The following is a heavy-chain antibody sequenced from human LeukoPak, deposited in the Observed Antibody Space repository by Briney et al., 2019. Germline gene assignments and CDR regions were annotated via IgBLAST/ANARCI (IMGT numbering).Heavy chain of an antibody. CDR3: ARSGSGSYFRYYYMDV. V-gene: IGHV1-18*01. CDR2: ISDYNGKT. D-gene: IGHD1-26*01. J-gene: IGHJ6*03. CDR1: GYTFTSYG. Sequence: ASVKDSCKASGYTFTSYGISWVRQAPGKGLDWMGWISDYNGKTNYGQKRQGRVTMTTDTSTSKVYMELRSLKSDDTAVYYCARSGSGSYFRYYYMDVGRKGTTVSVCS.